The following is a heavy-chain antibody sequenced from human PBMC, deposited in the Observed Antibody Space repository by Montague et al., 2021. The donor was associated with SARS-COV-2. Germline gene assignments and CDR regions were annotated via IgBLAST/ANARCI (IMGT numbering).Heavy chain of an antibody. D-gene: IGHD3-22*01. J-gene: IGHJ3*01. Sequence: PALVKPTQTLTLTCTFSGFSLSTSGVGVGWIRQPPGKALEWLALIYWDDDKRYSPSLKCRLTITKDTSKNQVVLTMTNMDPVDTATYYCAHDRVTMIVVATADAFDLWGQGTMVTVSS. CDR2: IYWDDDK. CDR1: GFSLSTSGVG. CDR3: AHDRVTMIVVATADAFDL. V-gene: IGHV2-5*02.